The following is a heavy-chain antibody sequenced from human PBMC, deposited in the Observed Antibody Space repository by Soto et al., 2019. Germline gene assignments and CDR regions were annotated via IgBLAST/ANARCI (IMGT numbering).Heavy chain of an antibody. D-gene: IGHD2-21*01. CDR3: AKCPPWTTMRCYLAAVQH. Sequence: QGPLVEFGGGVVQPGSSLRLSCAGTGFTFRGYDMHWVRQAPGKGLEWVAVISKDGSNKYYADSVKGRFNISRDNSKNTRYYQMNTLIPDDTAGYYCAKCPPWTTMRCYLAAVQHRGQGTLVTVSS. V-gene: IGHV3-30*18. CDR2: ISKDGSNK. J-gene: IGHJ1*01. CDR1: GFTFRGYD.